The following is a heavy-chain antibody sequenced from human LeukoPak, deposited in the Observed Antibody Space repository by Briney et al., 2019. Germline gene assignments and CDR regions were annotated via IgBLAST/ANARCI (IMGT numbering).Heavy chain of an antibody. CDR1: GFTFSSYA. J-gene: IGHJ4*02. Sequence: GGSLRLSCAASGFTFSSYAMHWVRQAPGKGLEWVAVISYDGSNKYYADSVKGRFTISRDNSKNTLYLQMSSLRAEDTAVYYCARDMPLPDYWGQGTLVTVSS. CDR3: ARDMPLPDY. V-gene: IGHV3-30-3*01. D-gene: IGHD2-2*01. CDR2: ISYDGSNK.